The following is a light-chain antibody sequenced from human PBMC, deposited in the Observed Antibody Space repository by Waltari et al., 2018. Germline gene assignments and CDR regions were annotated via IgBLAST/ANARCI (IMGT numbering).Light chain of an antibody. CDR1: QNCMDSEDGNTY. CDR2: EVS. Sequence: DIVMTQTPLSLPVTLGEPASISCRCSQNCMDSEDGNTYLEWYLQKPGQSPQLLIYEVSNRASGVPDRFSGSGSDTDFTLKISRVEAEDVGVYYCMQALEFPFTFGPGTKLDIK. V-gene: IGKV2-40*01. J-gene: IGKJ3*01. CDR3: MQALEFPFT.